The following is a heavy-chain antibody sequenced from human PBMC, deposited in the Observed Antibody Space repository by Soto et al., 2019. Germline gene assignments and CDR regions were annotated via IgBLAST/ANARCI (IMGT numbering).Heavy chain of an antibody. Sequence: SETLSLTCTVSGGSVSSGRFYWSWSRQPPGKGLEWIGYIYYTGSTKYNPSLRSRVTISVDTSKNQFSLKLTSVTAADTAVYYCARSGSGSGWLGGQGTLVAVSS. V-gene: IGHV4-61*01. J-gene: IGHJ4*02. D-gene: IGHD6-19*01. CDR1: GGSVSSGRFY. CDR3: ARSGSGSGWL. CDR2: IYYTGST.